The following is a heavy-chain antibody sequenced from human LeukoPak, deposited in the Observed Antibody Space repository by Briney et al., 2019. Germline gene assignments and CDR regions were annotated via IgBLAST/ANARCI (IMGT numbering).Heavy chain of an antibody. CDR2: ISDNGDYT. J-gene: IGHJ4*02. D-gene: IGHD3-9*01. Sequence: PGGPLRLSCAASGFTFSTHGMTWVRQAPGKGLEWVSIISDNGDYTYYADSVKGRFTISRDNSKNTVYMQMNSLRTDDTAMYYCAKDRGYHDKTGYRTFDYWGRGTLVTVSS. CDR3: AKDRGYHDKTGYRTFDY. V-gene: IGHV3-23*01. CDR1: GFTFSTHG.